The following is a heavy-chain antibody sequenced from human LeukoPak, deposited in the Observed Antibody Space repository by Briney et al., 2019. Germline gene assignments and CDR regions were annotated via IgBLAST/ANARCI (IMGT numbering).Heavy chain of an antibody. D-gene: IGHD6-13*01. J-gene: IGHJ4*02. CDR3: ARGTVIAAVPRPSFDY. Sequence: PSETLSLTCTVSGGSISSYYWSWIRQPPGKGLEWIGYIYYSGSTNYNPSLKSRVTISVDTSKNQFSLKLSSVTAADTAVYYCARGTVIAAVPRPSFDYWGQGTLVTVSS. CDR2: IYYSGST. V-gene: IGHV4-59*01. CDR1: GGSISSYY.